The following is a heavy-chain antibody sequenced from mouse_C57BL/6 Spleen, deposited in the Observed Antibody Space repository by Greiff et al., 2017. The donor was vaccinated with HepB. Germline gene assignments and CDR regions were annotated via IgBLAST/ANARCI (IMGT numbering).Heavy chain of an antibody. CDR2: ISSGGSYT. Sequence: DVHLVESGGDLVKPGGSLKLSCAASGFTFSSYGMSWVRQTPDKRLEWVATISSGGSYTYYPDSVKGRFTISRDKAKNTLYLQMSSLKSEETAMYYCERFVIYYYGSSSHWYFDVWGTGTTVTVSS. J-gene: IGHJ1*03. V-gene: IGHV5-6*01. CDR1: GFTFSSYG. CDR3: ERFVIYYYGSSSHWYFDV. D-gene: IGHD1-1*01.